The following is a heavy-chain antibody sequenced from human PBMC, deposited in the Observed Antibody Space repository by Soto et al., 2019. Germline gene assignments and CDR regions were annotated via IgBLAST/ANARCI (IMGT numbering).Heavy chain of an antibody. CDR2: ISSDGSNK. Sequence: GGSLRLSCAASGFTFSSYAMHWVRQAPGKGLEWVAVISSDGSNKYYADSVKGRFTISRDNSKNTLYLQMNSLRAEDTAVYYCGRARGWIAAYFGYWGQGTLVT. J-gene: IGHJ4*02. CDR1: GFTFSSYA. D-gene: IGHD2-2*03. CDR3: GRARGWIAAYFGY. V-gene: IGHV3-30-3*01.